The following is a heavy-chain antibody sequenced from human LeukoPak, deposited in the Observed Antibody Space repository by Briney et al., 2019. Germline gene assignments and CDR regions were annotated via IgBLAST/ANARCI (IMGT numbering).Heavy chain of an antibody. CDR2: IKHGGNT. D-gene: IGHD1-1*01. V-gene: IGHV4-34*01. CDR1: GESVNGNY. Sequence: SESLSLTCAVDGESVNGNYWTWIRQPPGKGLEWIGEIKHGGNTNYNPSLKSRVTMSVDTSKNQFSLKLSSVTAADTAVYYCARGGTINGYWGQGTLVTVSS. CDR3: ARGGTINGY. J-gene: IGHJ4*02.